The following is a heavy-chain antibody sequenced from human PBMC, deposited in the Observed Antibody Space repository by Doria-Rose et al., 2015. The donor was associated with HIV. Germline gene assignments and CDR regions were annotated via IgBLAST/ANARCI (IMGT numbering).Heavy chain of an antibody. Sequence: QITLKESGPVLVKPTETLALTCTVSGVSLSSPGMGVSWIRQPPGKALEWLATMLSDDERSYNASLKSRLTISRGTSKSQVVLTMTDMDPVDTATYYCARIKSSRWYHKYYFDFWGQGTLVIVSA. D-gene: IGHD6-13*01. V-gene: IGHV2-26*01. J-gene: IGHJ4*02. CDR3: ARIKSSRWYHKYYFDF. CDR2: MLSDDER. CDR1: GVSLSSPGMG.